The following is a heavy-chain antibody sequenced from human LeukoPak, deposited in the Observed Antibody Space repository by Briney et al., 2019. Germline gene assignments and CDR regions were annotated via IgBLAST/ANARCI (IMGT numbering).Heavy chain of an antibody. CDR2: IKSKTDGGTT. V-gene: IGHV3-15*01. D-gene: IGHD5-12*01. Sequence: GGSLRLSCAASGFTFSNAWMSWVRQAPGKGLEWVGRIKSKTDGGTTDYAAPVKGRFTISRDDSKNTLYLQMNSLKTEDTAVYYCTTNTGYSGYDSSTPTSDYWGQGTLVTVSS. CDR1: GFTFSNAW. J-gene: IGHJ4*02. CDR3: TTNTGYSGYDSSTPTSDY.